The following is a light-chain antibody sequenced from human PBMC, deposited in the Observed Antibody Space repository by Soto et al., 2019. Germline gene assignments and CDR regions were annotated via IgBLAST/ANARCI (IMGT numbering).Light chain of an antibody. CDR2: YDS. CDR3: QVWDSSSDHVV. CDR1: YNGSKS. V-gene: IGLV3-21*04. Sequence: SYELTQPPSVSVAPGKTARITCGGNYNGSKSVHWYQQKPGQAPVVVIYYDSDRPSGIPERFSGSNSGNTATLTISRVEAGDEADYYCQVWDSSSDHVVFGGGTKLTVL. J-gene: IGLJ7*01.